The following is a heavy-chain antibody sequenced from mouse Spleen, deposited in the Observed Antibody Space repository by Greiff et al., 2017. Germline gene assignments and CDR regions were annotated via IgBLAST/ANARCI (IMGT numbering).Heavy chain of an antibody. D-gene: IGHD1-1*01. J-gene: IGHJ1*01. Sequence: VQLQQSGPELVKPGASVKISCKASGYSFTSYYIHWVKQRPGQGLEWIGWIYPGSGNTKYNEKFKGKATLTADTSSSTAYMQLSRLTSEDSAVYDCARGRYYYGSSDWYFDVWGAGTTVTVSS. CDR3: ARGRYYYGSSDWYFDV. CDR1: GYSFTSYY. V-gene: IGHV1-66*01. CDR2: IYPGSGNT.